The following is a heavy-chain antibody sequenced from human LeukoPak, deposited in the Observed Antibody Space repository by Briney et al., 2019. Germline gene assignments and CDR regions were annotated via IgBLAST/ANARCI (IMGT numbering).Heavy chain of an antibody. J-gene: IGHJ4*02. CDR2: ISLNSGSR. CDR1: GFTFDDYA. Sequence: GGSLRLSCACCGFTFDDYALHWVRQAPGKGLAWVSGISLNSGSRGYADSVKGRFTISRDNAKNSLYLQMNSLRAEDTALYYCAKARNWNGFDYWGQGTLVTVSS. CDR3: AKARNWNGFDY. D-gene: IGHD1-1*01. V-gene: IGHV3-9*01.